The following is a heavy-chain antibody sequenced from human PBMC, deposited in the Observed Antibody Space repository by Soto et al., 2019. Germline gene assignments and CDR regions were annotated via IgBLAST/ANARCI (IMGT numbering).Heavy chain of an antibody. D-gene: IGHD3-3*01. V-gene: IGHV2-5*01. CDR3: AHGVFTIYYAIDV. Sequence: QITLKESGPTLVKPTQTLTLTCTFSGISLTTSGVAVGWIRQSPGKALEWLALIYWNDDKRYSPSLNNRLTIAKDTSKNQVFLTMTNMDPVDTATYYCAHGVFTIYYAIDVWGQGTTVTVS. J-gene: IGHJ6*02. CDR1: GISLTTSGVA. CDR2: IYWNDDK.